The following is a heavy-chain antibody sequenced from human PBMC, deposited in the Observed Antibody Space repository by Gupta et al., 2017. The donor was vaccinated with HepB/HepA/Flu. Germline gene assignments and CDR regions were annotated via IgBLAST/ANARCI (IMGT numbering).Heavy chain of an antibody. Sequence: QVHLVQSGAEVRKPGASVRVSCKASGYTFTAYYIQWVRQAPGQGLEWMGWINPNSGGANYAQKFQGGVTMTRDTSISTAYMELSRLRSDDTAVYYCARERWADTTLIFDYWGQGTLVTVSS. CDR3: ARERWADTTLIFDY. V-gene: IGHV1-2*02. D-gene: IGHD1-1*01. CDR1: GYTFTAYY. J-gene: IGHJ4*02. CDR2: INPNSGGA.